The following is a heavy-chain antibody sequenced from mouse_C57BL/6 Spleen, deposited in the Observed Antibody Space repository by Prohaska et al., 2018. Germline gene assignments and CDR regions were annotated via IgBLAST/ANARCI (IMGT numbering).Heavy chain of an antibody. J-gene: IGHJ4*01. Sequence: EVQLVESGGGLVKPGGSLKLSCAASGFHFSDYGRHWVRQAPEKGLEWVGYISSGSSTIYYADTVKCRFTISRDNAKNTLFLQMTSLRSEDTAMYYCARFITSMDYWGQGTSVTVSS. CDR1: GFHFSDYG. D-gene: IGHD1-1*01. V-gene: IGHV5-17*01. CDR3: ARFITSMDY. CDR2: ISSGSSTI.